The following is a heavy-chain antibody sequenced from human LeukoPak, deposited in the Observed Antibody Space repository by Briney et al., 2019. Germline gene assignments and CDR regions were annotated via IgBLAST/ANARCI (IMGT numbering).Heavy chain of an antibody. Sequence: GASVKVSCKASGYTFTSYGISWVRQAPGQGLEWMGWISAYNGNTNYAQKLQGRVTMTTDTSTNTAYMELRSLRSDDTAVYYCARDLKVRGVHYYYYGMDVWGQGTTVTVSS. J-gene: IGHJ6*02. V-gene: IGHV1-18*01. CDR3: ARDLKVRGVHYYYYGMDV. CDR1: GYTFTSYG. D-gene: IGHD3-10*01. CDR2: ISAYNGNT.